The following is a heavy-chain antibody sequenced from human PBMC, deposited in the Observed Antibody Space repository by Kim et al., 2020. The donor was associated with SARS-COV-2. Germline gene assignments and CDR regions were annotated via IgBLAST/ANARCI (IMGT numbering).Heavy chain of an antibody. J-gene: IGHJ4*01. CDR1: GFTFSSYS. CDR3: ARTRDSGWSYLSY. D-gene: IGHD6-19*01. CDR2: ISSSSSYI. V-gene: IGHV3-21*01. Sequence: GGSLRLSCAASGFTFSSYSMNWVRQAPGKGLEWVSSISSSSSYIYYADSVKGRFTISRDNSKKSLYLQMNSRRAEDTSVDSGARTRDSGWSYLSYWGHGT.